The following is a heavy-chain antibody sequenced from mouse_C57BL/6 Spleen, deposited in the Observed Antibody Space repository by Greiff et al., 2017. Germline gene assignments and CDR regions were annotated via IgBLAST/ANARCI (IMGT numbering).Heavy chain of an antibody. V-gene: IGHV3-5*01. CDR1: GISITTGNYR. CDR2: IYYSGTI. J-gene: IGHJ1*03. CDR3: ARGRGYGNYWYFDV. Sequence: EVKLQESGPGLVKPSQTVFLTCTVTGISITTGNYRWSWIRQFPGNKLEWIGYIYYSGTITYNPSLTSRPTITRDTPKNQFFLEMNSLTAEDTATYYCARGRGYGNYWYFDVWGTGTTVTVSS. D-gene: IGHD2-1*01.